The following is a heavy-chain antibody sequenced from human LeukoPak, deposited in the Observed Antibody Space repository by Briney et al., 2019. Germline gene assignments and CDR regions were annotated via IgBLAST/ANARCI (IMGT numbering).Heavy chain of an antibody. CDR3: AKVSDRDSSGYYWGFEY. J-gene: IGHJ4*02. Sequence: SETLSLTCTVSGGSISGYYWSWIRQPPGKGLECIGYIYYSGSTNYNPSPKSRVTISVDTSRNQLSLKLTSVTAADTTVYYCAKVSDRDSSGYYWGFEYWGQGTLVTVSS. CDR1: GGSISGYY. D-gene: IGHD3-22*01. V-gene: IGHV4-59*08. CDR2: IYYSGST.